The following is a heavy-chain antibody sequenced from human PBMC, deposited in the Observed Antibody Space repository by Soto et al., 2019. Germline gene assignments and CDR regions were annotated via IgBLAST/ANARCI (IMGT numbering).Heavy chain of an antibody. D-gene: IGHD3-10*01. CDR2: IYHSGST. CDR3: ARDPMVRGVTQNWFDP. J-gene: IGHJ5*02. V-gene: IGHV4-4*02. Sequence: SETLSLTCAVSGGSISSSNWWSWVRQPPGKGLEWIGEIYHSGSTNYNPSLKSRVTISVDKSKNQFSLKLSSVTAADTAVYYCARDPMVRGVTQNWFDPWGQGTLVTVSS. CDR1: GGSISSSNW.